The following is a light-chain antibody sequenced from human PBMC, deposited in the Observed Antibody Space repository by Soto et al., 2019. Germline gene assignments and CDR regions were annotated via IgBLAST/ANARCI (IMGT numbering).Light chain of an antibody. CDR2: EVS. Sequence: QSVLTQPASVSGSPGQSITISCTGSRTDVGGYNFVSWYQQHPGKAPKLIIYEVSNRPSGVSTRFSGSKSDNTASLTISGLQAEDEADYYCCSYVSSKTYVFGTGTKLTVL. CDR1: RTDVGGYNF. V-gene: IGLV2-14*03. J-gene: IGLJ1*01. CDR3: CSYVSSKTYV.